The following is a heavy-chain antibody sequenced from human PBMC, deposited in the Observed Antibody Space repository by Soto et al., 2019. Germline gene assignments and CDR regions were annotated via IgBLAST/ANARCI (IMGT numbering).Heavy chain of an antibody. V-gene: IGHV3-33*01. D-gene: IGHD1-26*01. CDR1: GFTFSSYG. Sequence: GGSLRLSCAASGFTFSSYGMHWVSQAPGKGLEWVAVIWYDGSNKYYADSVKGRFTISRDNSKNTLYLQMNSLRAEDTAVYYCARDGGSYRLTGAFDIWGQGTMVTVSS. J-gene: IGHJ3*02. CDR2: IWYDGSNK. CDR3: ARDGGSYRLTGAFDI.